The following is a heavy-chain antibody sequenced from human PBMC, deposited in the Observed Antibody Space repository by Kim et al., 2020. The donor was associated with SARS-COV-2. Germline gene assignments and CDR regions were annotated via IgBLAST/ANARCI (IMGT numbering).Heavy chain of an antibody. CDR3: AKHVALLDYGDYFDY. Sequence: GGSLRLSCAASGFTFSSYAMTWVRQAPGKGLEWVSVISGSGGSTYYADSVKGRFTISRDNSKNTLYLQMNSLSAEDTAVYYCAKHVALLDYGDYFDYWGQGTLVTVSS. J-gene: IGHJ4*02. D-gene: IGHD4-17*01. CDR1: GFTFSSYA. V-gene: IGHV3-23*01. CDR2: ISGSGGST.